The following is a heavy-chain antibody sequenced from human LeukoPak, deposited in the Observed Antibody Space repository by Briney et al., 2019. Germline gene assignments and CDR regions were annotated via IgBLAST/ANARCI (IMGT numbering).Heavy chain of an antibody. CDR3: AKDYGSYXXXS. CDR2: ISNSGDGT. V-gene: IGHV3-23*01. J-gene: IGHJ5*02. CDR1: GFSFSSHA. D-gene: IGHD1-26*01. Sequence: GGSLRLSCAASGFSFSSHAMSWVRQAPGKGLEWVSAISNSGDGTYYADSVKGWFTISRDNSKNTLCLQMNSLRADDTAVYYCAKDYGSYXXXSWXQGILVTVSS.